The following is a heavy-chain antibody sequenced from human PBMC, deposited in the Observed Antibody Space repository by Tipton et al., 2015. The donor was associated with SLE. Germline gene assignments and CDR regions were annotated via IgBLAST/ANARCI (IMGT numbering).Heavy chain of an antibody. CDR2: IYYSGST. CDR3: AREPLEVREWFDL. CDR1: SDSISSSSYY. D-gene: IGHD3-3*01. J-gene: IGHJ2*01. Sequence: TLSLTCTVSSDSISSSSYYWGWVRQPPGEGLERIGSIYYSGSTYYNPSLKSRVTISVDTSKNQFSLKLSSVTAADTAVYYCAREPLEVREWFDLWGRGTLVTVSS. V-gene: IGHV4-39*07.